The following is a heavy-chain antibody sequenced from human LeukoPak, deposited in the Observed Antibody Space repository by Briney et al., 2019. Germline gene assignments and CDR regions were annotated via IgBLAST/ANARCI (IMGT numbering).Heavy chain of an antibody. Sequence: GGSLRLSCAASGFSLSSYWMTWVRQAPGKGLEWVANIKQDGSEKNYVDSVKGRFTISRDNAKNSLYLQMNSLRAEDTAVYYCAREGDSGYVELDYWGQGTLVTVSS. CDR2: IKQDGSEK. CDR1: GFSLSSYW. V-gene: IGHV3-7*01. D-gene: IGHD5-12*01. CDR3: AREGDSGYVELDY. J-gene: IGHJ4*02.